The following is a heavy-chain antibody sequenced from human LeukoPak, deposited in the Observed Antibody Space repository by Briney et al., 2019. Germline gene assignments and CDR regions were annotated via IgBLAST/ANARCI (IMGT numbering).Heavy chain of an antibody. Sequence: PGGSLRLSCAASGFTFDDYAMHWVRQAPGKGLEWVSLISGDGGSTYYADSVKGRFTISRDNSKNSLYLQMNSLRTEDTALYYCAKDPYYDSSGYYGGDSDYWGQGTLVTVSS. D-gene: IGHD3-22*01. CDR3: AKDPYYDSSGYYGGDSDY. V-gene: IGHV3-43*02. J-gene: IGHJ4*02. CDR2: ISGDGGST. CDR1: GFTFDDYA.